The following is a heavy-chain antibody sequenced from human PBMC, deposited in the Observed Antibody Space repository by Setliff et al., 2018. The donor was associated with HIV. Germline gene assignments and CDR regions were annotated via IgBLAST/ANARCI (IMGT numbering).Heavy chain of an antibody. CDR1: GGTFRSHE. CDR2: MNPNSGNT. CDR3: AREARYQDRYYYYMDV. Sequence: ASVKVSCKASGGTFRSHEISWVRQATGQGLEWMGWMNPNSGNTGYAQKFQGRVTMTGNTSISTAYMELSSLRSEDTAVYYCAREARYQDRYYYYMDVWGKGTTVTVSS. J-gene: IGHJ6*03. D-gene: IGHD1-20*01. V-gene: IGHV1-8*02.